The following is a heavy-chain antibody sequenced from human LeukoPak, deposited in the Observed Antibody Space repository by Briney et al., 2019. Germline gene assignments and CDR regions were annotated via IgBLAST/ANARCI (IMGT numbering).Heavy chain of an antibody. CDR2: IIPIFGTA. J-gene: IGHJ6*03. CDR1: GGTFISYA. CDR3: ARVFGSYCSSTSCYGDYYYYYMDV. V-gene: IGHV1-69*13. Sequence: SVKVSCKXSGGTFISYAISWVRQAPGQGLEWMGGIIPIFGTANYAQKFQGRVTITADESTSTAYMELSSLRSEDTAVYYCARVFGSYCSSTSCYGDYYYYYMDVWGKGTTVTVSS. D-gene: IGHD2-2*01.